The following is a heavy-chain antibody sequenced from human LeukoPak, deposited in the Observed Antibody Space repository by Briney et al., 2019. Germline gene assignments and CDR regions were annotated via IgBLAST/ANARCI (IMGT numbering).Heavy chain of an antibody. J-gene: IGHJ4*02. Sequence: GGSLRLSCAASGFTFSSYAMSWVRQAPGKGLEWVAVISYDGSNKYYADSVKGRFTISRDNSKNTLYLQMNSLRAEDTAVYYCARSYCSGGSCLPEFDYWGQGTLVTVSS. D-gene: IGHD2-15*01. V-gene: IGHV3-30*04. CDR2: ISYDGSNK. CDR3: ARSYCSGGSCLPEFDY. CDR1: GFTFSSYA.